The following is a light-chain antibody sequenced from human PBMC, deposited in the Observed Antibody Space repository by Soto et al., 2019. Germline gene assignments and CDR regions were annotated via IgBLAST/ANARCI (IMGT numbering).Light chain of an antibody. CDR2: AAS. Sequence: IQLTQSPSSLSASVGDRVTITCRASQGISNHLGWYQQKPGKAPELLIYAASTLQTGVPSRFSGGGSATDFTLTITSLQPEDFETYYCQQVNGYPSTFGGGTKVEIK. V-gene: IGKV1-9*01. CDR1: QGISNH. CDR3: QQVNGYPST. J-gene: IGKJ4*01.